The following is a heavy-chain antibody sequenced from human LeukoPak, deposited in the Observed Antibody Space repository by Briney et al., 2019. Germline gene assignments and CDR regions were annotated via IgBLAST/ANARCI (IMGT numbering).Heavy chain of an antibody. CDR3: ARDTHSSGWPTYGMDV. J-gene: IGHJ6*02. CDR2: IYSGGST. Sequence: GGSLRLSCAASGFTFNNYAMNWVRQAPGKGLEWVSVIYSGGSTYYADSVKDRFTISSDNSKNTLYLQINRLRAEDTAVYYCARDTHSSGWPTYGMDVWGQGTTVTVSS. D-gene: IGHD6-19*01. CDR1: GFTFNNYA. V-gene: IGHV3-66*01.